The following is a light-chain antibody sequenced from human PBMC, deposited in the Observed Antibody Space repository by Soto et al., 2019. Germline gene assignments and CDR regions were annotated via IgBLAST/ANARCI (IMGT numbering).Light chain of an antibody. Sequence: DIQMTQSPSTLSASVGDRVTITCRASHSISSWLAWYQQKPGKAPNLLIYAASTLESGVPSRFSGSGSGTEFTLTISSLQPDDFATYYCQQYNSYWMFGQGTKVDIK. J-gene: IGKJ1*01. CDR1: HSISSW. CDR2: AAS. V-gene: IGKV1-5*01. CDR3: QQYNSYWM.